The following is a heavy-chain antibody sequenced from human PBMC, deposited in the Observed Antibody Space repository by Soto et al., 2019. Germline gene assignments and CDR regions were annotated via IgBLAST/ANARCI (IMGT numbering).Heavy chain of an antibody. CDR2: IKSKTDGGTT. CDR1: GFTFSTAW. CDR3: TTRPSPGRVNDFDY. D-gene: IGHD2-8*01. Sequence: EMQLVESGGGLVKAGGSLRVSCAASGFTFSTAWMSGVRQAPGKGLEWVGRIKSKTDGGTTDYAAPVKGRFTISRDDSKSTLYLQMNSLKTEDTAVYYCTTRPSPGRVNDFDYWGQGTLVTVSS. V-gene: IGHV3-15*01. J-gene: IGHJ4*02.